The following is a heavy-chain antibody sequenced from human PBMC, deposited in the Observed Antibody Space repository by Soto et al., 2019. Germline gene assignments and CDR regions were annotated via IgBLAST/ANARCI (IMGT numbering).Heavy chain of an antibody. CDR1: GGTFSSYA. CDR3: AREEGGGNDY. Sequence: QVQLVQSGAEVKKPGSSVKVSCKASGGTFSSYAISWVRQAPGQGLEWMGGIIPIFGTANYAQKFQGRVTITADELRSAALRVLSSVRSEDTAVYCCAREEGGGNDYWGQGTLVTVSS. V-gene: IGHV1-69*01. J-gene: IGHJ4*02. CDR2: IIPIFGTA. D-gene: IGHD3-16*01.